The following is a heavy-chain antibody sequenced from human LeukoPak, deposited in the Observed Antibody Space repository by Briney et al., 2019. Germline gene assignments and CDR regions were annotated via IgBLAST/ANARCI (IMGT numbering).Heavy chain of an antibody. J-gene: IGHJ4*02. CDR3: ARGWQRPKYYFDY. CDR1: GGTFSSYA. D-gene: IGHD6-25*01. V-gene: IGHV1-69*13. Sequence: ASVKVSCKASGGTFSSYAISWVRQAPGQGLEWMGGIIPIFGTANYAQKFQGRVTITADESTSTAYMELSSLRSGDTAVYYCARGWQRPKYYFDYWGQGTLVTVSS. CDR2: IIPIFGTA.